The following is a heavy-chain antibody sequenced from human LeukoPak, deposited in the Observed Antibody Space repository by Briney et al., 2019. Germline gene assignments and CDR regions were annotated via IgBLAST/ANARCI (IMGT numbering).Heavy chain of an antibody. V-gene: IGHV4-4*09. J-gene: IGHJ4*02. Sequence: PSETLSLTCTVSGGSISSYYWSWIRQPPGKGLEWIGYIYTSGSTNYNPSLKSRVTISVDTSKNQFSLKLSSVTAADTAVYYCAGVQWLASSEYYFDYWGQGTLVTVSS. CDR2: IYTSGST. CDR1: GGSISSYY. D-gene: IGHD6-19*01. CDR3: AGVQWLASSEYYFDY.